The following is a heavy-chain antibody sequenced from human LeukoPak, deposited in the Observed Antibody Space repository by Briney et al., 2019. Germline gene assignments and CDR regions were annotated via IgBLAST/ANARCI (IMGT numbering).Heavy chain of an antibody. J-gene: IGHJ4*02. D-gene: IGHD6-19*01. V-gene: IGHV3-33*01. Sequence: PGRSLRLSCAASGFTFSSYGIHWVRQAPGRGLDWVAIISYDGNNKYYADSVKGRFTISRDDSKTTLYLQMNSLRAEDTAVYYCARGLGIAVAGTFNYWGQGTLVTVSS. CDR2: ISYDGNNK. CDR1: GFTFSSYG. CDR3: ARGLGIAVAGTFNY.